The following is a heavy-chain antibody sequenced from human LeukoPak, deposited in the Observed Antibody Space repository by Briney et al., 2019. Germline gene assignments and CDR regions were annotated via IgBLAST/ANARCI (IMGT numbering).Heavy chain of an antibody. CDR1: GFTFSSYS. CDR2: ISGSGGST. D-gene: IGHD4-17*01. V-gene: IGHV3-23*01. CDR3: AKDLGYGDYFDY. Sequence: GGSLRLSCAASGFTFSSYSMNWVRQAPGKGLEWVSAISGSGGSTYYADSVKGRFTISRDNSKNTLYLQMNSLRAEDTAVYYCAKDLGYGDYFDYWGQGTLVTVSS. J-gene: IGHJ4*02.